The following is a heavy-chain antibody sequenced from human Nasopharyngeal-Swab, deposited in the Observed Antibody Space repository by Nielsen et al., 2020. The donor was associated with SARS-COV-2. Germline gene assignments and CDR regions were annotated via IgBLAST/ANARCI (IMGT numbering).Heavy chain of an antibody. D-gene: IGHD2-2*02. V-gene: IGHV3-23*01. CDR2: SSGSGGST. CDR1: GFTSSSYA. Sequence: GGSLRLSCAASGFTSSSYAMSWVRQAPGKGLEWVPASSGSGGSTYYAESVKGRFTISRDNSKNTLYLQMNSLRAEDTAVYYCAKLDCSSTSCCTGGKTTYYYYGMDVWGQGTTVTVSS. J-gene: IGHJ6*02. CDR3: AKLDCSSTSCCTGGKTTYYYYGMDV.